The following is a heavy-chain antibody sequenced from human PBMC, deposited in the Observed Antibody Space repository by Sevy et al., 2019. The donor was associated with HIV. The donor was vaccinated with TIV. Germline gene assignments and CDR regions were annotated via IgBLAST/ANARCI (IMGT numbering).Heavy chain of an antibody. V-gene: IGHV4-34*01. CDR3: ARHCTGTSCSHAFDI. CDR1: GGSFSGYY. Sequence: SETLSLTCAVYGGSFSGYYWSWIRQPPGKGLEWIGEINHSGSTNYNPSLKSRVTISVDTSKNQFSLKLSSVTAADTAVYYCARHCTGTSCSHAFDIWGQGTMVTVSS. CDR2: INHSGST. D-gene: IGHD2-2*01. J-gene: IGHJ3*02.